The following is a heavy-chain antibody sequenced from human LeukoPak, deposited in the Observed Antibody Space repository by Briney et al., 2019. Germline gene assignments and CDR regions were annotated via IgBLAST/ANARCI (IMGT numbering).Heavy chain of an antibody. Sequence: GGSLRLSCAASGFTFQDYAMHWVRQAPGKGLECVALISGDGDTTSYTDSVKGRFTVYRDNSKNSLYLRMDSLTTEDTGLYYCTKVADSGSYYRAFELWGQGTMDTVSS. CDR3: TKVADSGSYYRAFEL. CDR1: GFTFQDYA. CDR2: ISGDGDTT. D-gene: IGHD3-10*01. V-gene: IGHV3-43*02. J-gene: IGHJ3*01.